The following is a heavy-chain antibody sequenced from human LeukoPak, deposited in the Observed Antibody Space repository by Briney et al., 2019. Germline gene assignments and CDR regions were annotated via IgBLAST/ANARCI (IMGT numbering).Heavy chain of an antibody. Sequence: PGRSLRLSCAASGFTFSSYAMHWVRQAPGKGLEWVAVISYDGSNKYYADSVKGRFTISRDNSKNTLYLQMNSLRAEDTAVYYCAREGSTYYDILTGYFHFDYWGQGALVTVSS. D-gene: IGHD3-9*01. J-gene: IGHJ4*02. CDR1: GFTFSSYA. V-gene: IGHV3-30*01. CDR2: ISYDGSNK. CDR3: AREGSTYYDILTGYFHFDY.